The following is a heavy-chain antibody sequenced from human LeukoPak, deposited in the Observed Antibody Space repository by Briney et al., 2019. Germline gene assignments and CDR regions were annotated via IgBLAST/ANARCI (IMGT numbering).Heavy chain of an antibody. CDR2: IYYSGST. Sequence: SETLSLTCAVYGGSFSSYYWSWIRQPPGKGLEWIGYIYYSGSTNYNPSLKSRVTISVDTSKNQFSLKLSSVTAADTAVYYCARDSDFWSGYYYMDVWGKGTTVTVSS. CDR3: ARDSDFWSGYYYMDV. CDR1: GGSFSSYY. D-gene: IGHD3-3*01. V-gene: IGHV4-59*01. J-gene: IGHJ6*03.